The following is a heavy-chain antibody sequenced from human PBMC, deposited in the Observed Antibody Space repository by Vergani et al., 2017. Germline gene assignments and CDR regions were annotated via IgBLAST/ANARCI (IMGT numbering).Heavy chain of an antibody. V-gene: IGHV3-23*01. CDR2: ISGSGGST. J-gene: IGHJ4*02. CDR3: AKHTPPDTYYYDSSGYPTGDY. Sequence: EVQLLESGGGLVQPGGSLRLSCAASGFTFSSYAMSWVRQAPGKGLEWVSAISGSGGSTYYAASVKGRFTISRDNSKYTLYLQMNSLRAEDTAVYYCAKHTPPDTYYYDSSGYPTGDYWGQGTLVTVSS. CDR1: GFTFSSYA. D-gene: IGHD3-22*01.